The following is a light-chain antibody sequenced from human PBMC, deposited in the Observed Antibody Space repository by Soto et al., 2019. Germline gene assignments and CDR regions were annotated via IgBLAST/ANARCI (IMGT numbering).Light chain of an antibody. V-gene: IGKV3-11*01. CDR1: QYVGTR. CDR2: YTS. CDR3: HQRQSWPRT. Sequence: EIVLTQSPATLSSSPGETATLSCRASQYVGTRLAWYQHKPGQAPRLLIYYTSNRATGIPARFSGSGSGTDFTLTISSLAPEDFAIYHCHQRQSWPRTFGQGTKVEIK. J-gene: IGKJ1*01.